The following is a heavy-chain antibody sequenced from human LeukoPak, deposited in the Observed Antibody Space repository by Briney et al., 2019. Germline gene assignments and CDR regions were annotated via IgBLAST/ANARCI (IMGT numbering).Heavy chain of an antibody. Sequence: PGRSLRLSCVASGFSFNTFAMDWVRQAPGKGLEWVAGISNDGNNQYYVDSVKGRFTISRDNSKNTLYLQMNSLRAEDTAVYYCAKVGSGSRYYYYYYYMDVWGKGTTVTVSS. CDR3: AKVGSGSRYYYYYYYMDV. CDR1: GFSFNTFA. J-gene: IGHJ6*03. D-gene: IGHD6-13*01. CDR2: ISNDGNNQ. V-gene: IGHV3-30*18.